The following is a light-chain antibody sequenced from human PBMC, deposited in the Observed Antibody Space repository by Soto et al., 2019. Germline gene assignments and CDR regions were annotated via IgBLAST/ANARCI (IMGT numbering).Light chain of an antibody. CDR2: DNN. CDR3: ATWDYSLTGEV. V-gene: IGLV1-51*01. J-gene: IGLJ2*01. CDR1: SFNIGNNY. Sequence: QSVLTQPPSLSAAPGQKGTISCSGSSFNIGNNYVSWYQQLPGTAPKLLIYDNNKRPSGIPDRFSGSKSGTSGTLDITGLQTGDEADYYCATWDYSLTGEVFGGGTKLTVL.